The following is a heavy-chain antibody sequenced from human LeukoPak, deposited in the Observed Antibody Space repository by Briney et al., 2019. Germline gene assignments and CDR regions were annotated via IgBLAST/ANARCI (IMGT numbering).Heavy chain of an antibody. CDR1: GFTLKNYR. D-gene: IGHD1-26*01. CDR2: MKDDGNEI. V-gene: IGHV3-7*01. Sequence: GGSLRLSCTASGFTLKNYRMTWVRQAPGKGLEWVASMKDDGNEIQYVDSVKGRFTISRDNAKNSLYLQMNNLRAEDTAVYYCARNRATNDYWGQGTLVTVSS. CDR3: ARNRATNDY. J-gene: IGHJ4*02.